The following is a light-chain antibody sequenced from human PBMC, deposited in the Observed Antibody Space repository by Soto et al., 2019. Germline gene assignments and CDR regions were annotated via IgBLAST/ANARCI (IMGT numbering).Light chain of an antibody. V-gene: IGLV2-23*01. CDR2: EGS. CDR1: SSDVGSYNL. Sequence: ALTQPASVSGSPGQSITISCTGSSSDVGSYNLVSWYQQHPGKAPKHMIYEGSKRPSGVSNRFSGSKSGNTASLTISGLQAEDEADYYCCSYAGNNVVFGGGTQLTVL. J-gene: IGLJ2*01. CDR3: CSYAGNNVV.